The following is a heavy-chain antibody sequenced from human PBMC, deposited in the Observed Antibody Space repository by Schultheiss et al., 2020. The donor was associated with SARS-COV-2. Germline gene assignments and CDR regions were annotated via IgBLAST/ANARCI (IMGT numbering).Heavy chain of an antibody. D-gene: IGHD2-2*01. CDR3: ARLIVVVPAAAGYYMDV. J-gene: IGHJ6*03. Sequence: SETLSLTCTVSGGSISSYYWSWIRQPPGKGLEWIGYIYYSGSTNYNPSLKSRVTISVDTSKNQISLKLSSVTAADTAVYYCARLIVVVPAAAGYYMDVWGKGTTVTVSS. V-gene: IGHV4-59*01. CDR1: GGSISSYY. CDR2: IYYSGST.